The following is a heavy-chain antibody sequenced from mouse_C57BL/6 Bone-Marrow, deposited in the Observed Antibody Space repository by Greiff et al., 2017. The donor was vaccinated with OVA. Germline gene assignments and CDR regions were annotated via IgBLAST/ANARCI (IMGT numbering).Heavy chain of an antibody. CDR3: ARGGAWFAY. V-gene: IGHV1-52*01. J-gene: IGHJ3*01. CDR2: IDPSDSET. CDR1: GYTFTSYW. Sequence: QVQLQQPGAELVRPGSSVKLSCKASGYTFTSYWMHWVKQRPIQGLEWIGNIDPSDSETHYNQKFKDKATLTVDKSSSTAYIQLSSLTSEDAAVYYCARGGAWFAYWGQGTLVTVSA.